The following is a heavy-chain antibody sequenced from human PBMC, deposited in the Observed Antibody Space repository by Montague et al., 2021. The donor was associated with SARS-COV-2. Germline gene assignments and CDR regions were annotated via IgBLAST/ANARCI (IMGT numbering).Heavy chain of an antibody. CDR3: ARAPGYDGTDY. D-gene: IGHD4-23*01. Sequence: SLRLSCAASGFTFSNYIMNWVRQAPGKGLEWVSSISSSRSYIYYXDSVKGRFSISRDNAKNSLYLQINSLRAEDTAVYYCARAPGYDGTDYWGQGTLVTVSS. V-gene: IGHV3-21*01. CDR1: GFTFSNYI. CDR2: ISSSRSYI. J-gene: IGHJ4*02.